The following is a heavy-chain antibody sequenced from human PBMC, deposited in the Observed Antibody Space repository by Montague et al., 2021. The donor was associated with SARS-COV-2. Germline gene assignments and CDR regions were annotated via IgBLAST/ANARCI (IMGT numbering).Heavy chain of an antibody. D-gene: IGHD3-22*01. CDR2: IYYNGYN. J-gene: IGHJ3*02. Sequence: SETLSLTCTVSGDSISTYYWSWIRQPPGKGLEWIGYIYYNGYNNXXPSLKGGVTIPVDTSKNQFSLRLSSVTAADTAVYFCARGGATYYYDTSGYVNAFDTWGQGTMVTVSS. CDR3: ARGGATYYYDTSGYVNAFDT. V-gene: IGHV4-59*01. CDR1: GDSISTYY.